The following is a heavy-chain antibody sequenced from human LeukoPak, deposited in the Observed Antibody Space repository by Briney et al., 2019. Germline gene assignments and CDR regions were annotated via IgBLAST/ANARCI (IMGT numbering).Heavy chain of an antibody. CDR3: ARVFRYSSGWYDY. CDR1: GFNFNNYF. V-gene: IGHV3-48*02. D-gene: IGHD6-19*01. CDR2: ISPISSTI. Sequence: PGGSLRLSCAATGFNFNNYFMTWVRQAPGKGLEWISDISPISSTIKYADSVNGRFTISRDNAKNSLFLQMNSLRDEDTAVYYCARVFRYSSGWYDYWGQGTLVTVSS. J-gene: IGHJ4*02.